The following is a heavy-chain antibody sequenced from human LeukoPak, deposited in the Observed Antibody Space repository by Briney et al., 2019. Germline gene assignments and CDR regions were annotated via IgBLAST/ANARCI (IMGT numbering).Heavy chain of an antibody. Sequence: GGSLRLSCAASGFTFSSYAMHWVRQAPGKGLEWVAVIWYDGSNKYYADSVKGRFTISRDNSKNTLYLQMNSLRAEDTAVYYCARELSAYPGAFDIWGQGTMVTVSS. D-gene: IGHD3-16*01. CDR2: IWYDGSNK. J-gene: IGHJ3*02. CDR1: GFTFSSYA. V-gene: IGHV3-33*08. CDR3: ARELSAYPGAFDI.